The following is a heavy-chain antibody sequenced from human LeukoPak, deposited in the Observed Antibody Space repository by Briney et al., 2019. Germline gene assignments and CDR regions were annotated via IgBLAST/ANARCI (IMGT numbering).Heavy chain of an antibody. D-gene: IGHD3-3*02. J-gene: IGHJ5*02. CDR1: GGTFSSYA. Sequence: SVKVSCKASGGTFSSYAISWVRQAPGQGLEWMGRIIPILGIANYAQKFQGRVTITADKSTSTAYMELSSLRSEDTAVYCCARDIYRNWFDPWGQGTLVTVSS. CDR3: ARDIYRNWFDP. CDR2: IIPILGIA. V-gene: IGHV1-69*04.